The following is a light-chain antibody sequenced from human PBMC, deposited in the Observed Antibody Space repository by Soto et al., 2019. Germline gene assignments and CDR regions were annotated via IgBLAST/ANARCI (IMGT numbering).Light chain of an antibody. J-gene: IGLJ1*01. CDR2: DVS. CDR3: CSYAGSYTFYV. Sequence: QSVLTQPRSVSGSPGQSVTISCTGTSSDVGGYNYVSWYQQYPGKAPKLMIYDVSKRPSGVPDRFSGSKSGNTASLTISGLQAEDEADYYCCSYAGSYTFYVFGTGTQLTVL. CDR1: SSDVGGYNY. V-gene: IGLV2-11*01.